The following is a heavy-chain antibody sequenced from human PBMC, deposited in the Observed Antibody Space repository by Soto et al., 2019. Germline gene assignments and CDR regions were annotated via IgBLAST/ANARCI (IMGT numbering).Heavy chain of an antibody. V-gene: IGHV4-30-4*01. CDR1: GGSISSDHYH. CDR3: VREDDGGDRDYYGLDV. CDR2: IHYRGSV. Sequence: QVQLQESGPGLVRPSQTLSLTCTVSGGSISSDHYHWTWIRQTPGKGLAWIGYIHYRGSVYYNPSLQSRVTMSVDTSKNLFSLKLSSVTAADTAVYFCVREDDGGDRDYYGLDVWGQGTTVTVSS. J-gene: IGHJ6*02. D-gene: IGHD4-17*01.